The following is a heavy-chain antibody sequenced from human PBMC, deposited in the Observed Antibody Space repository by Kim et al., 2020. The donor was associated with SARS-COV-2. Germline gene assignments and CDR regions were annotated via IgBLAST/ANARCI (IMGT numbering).Heavy chain of an antibody. CDR3: AKEILLWFGGLDGMDV. D-gene: IGHD3-10*01. CDR1: GFTFSSYG. J-gene: IGHJ6*02. CDR2: ISYDGSNK. V-gene: IGHV3-30*18. Sequence: GGSLRLSCAASGFTFSSYGMHWVRQAPGKGLEWVAVISYDGSNKYYADSVKGRFTISRDNSKNTLYLQMNSLRAEDTAVYYCAKEILLWFGGLDGMDVWGQGTTVTVSS.